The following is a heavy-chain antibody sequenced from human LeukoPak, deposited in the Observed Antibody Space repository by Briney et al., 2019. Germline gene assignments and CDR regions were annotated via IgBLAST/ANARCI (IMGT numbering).Heavy chain of an antibody. CDR2: IKRKSDGGTT. CDR3: TTELDVRPNHY. D-gene: IGHD1-14*01. CDR1: AFTFSNYW. J-gene: IGHJ4*02. V-gene: IGHV3-15*01. Sequence: GGSLRLSCAASAFTFSNYWMSWVRQAPGKGLEWVGRIKRKSDGGTTDYAAPVKGRFTISRDDSKNTLYLQMNSLKSEDTAVYYCTTELDVRPNHYWGQGTLVTVSS.